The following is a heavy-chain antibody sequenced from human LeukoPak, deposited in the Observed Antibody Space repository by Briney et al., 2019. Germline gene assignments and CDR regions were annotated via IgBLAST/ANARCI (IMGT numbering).Heavy chain of an antibody. CDR1: GVTFSSSN. CDR2: ISGGSTAT. Sequence: GGSLRLSCAASGVTFSSSNMHWVRQAPGRGLEWLSFISGGSTATQYADSVKGRFTISRDIGRKALYLQMNSLRDEDTAVYYCARGGGRSYSDAFDIWDQGTVVTVSS. CDR3: ARGGGRSYSDAFDI. J-gene: IGHJ3*02. D-gene: IGHD1-26*01. V-gene: IGHV3-48*02.